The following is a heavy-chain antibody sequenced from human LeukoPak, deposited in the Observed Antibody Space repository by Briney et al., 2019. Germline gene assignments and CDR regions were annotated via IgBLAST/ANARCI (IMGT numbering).Heavy chain of an antibody. CDR3: ARERYYDFWSGYYGMDV. CDR1: GYTFTSYG. J-gene: IGHJ6*02. D-gene: IGHD3-3*01. Sequence: GASVKVSCKPSGYTFTSYGISWVRQAPGQGLEWMGWIRVYNGDTNYAQKFKGRVTMTTDTSTNTAYMELRSLGSDDTAVYYCARERYYDFWSGYYGMDVWGQGTTVTVSS. V-gene: IGHV1-18*01. CDR2: IRVYNGDT.